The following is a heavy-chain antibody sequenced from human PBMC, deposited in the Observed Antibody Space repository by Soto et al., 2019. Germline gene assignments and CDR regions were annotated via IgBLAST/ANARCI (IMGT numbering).Heavy chain of an antibody. CDR1: GFTFRGDA. CDR2: ISGSGEMT. Sequence: EVQLLESGGDLVQPGGSLRLACAASGFTFRGDAMSWVRQSPGKGLEWVSSISGSGEMTHYAESVKGRFTISRDNSKNTLYLQMESLRGEDTALYYCARSEMTYNWNDWGQGTLVTVSS. V-gene: IGHV3-23*01. D-gene: IGHD1-1*01. J-gene: IGHJ4*02. CDR3: ARSEMTYNWND.